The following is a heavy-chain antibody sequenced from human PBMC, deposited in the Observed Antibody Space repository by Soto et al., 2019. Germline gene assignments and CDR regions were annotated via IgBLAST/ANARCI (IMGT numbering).Heavy chain of an antibody. CDR3: TTAAGPTADS. D-gene: IGHD1-26*01. V-gene: IGHV3-15*01. Sequence: ESGGGLVEPGGSLRLSCVDSGSTFSKAWMSWVRQAPGKGLEWIGRIKSKTEGGTTQYSAAVKGRFTISRDDSKRTLFLQMTSLESGDTAIYYCTTAAGPTADSWGQGTLVAVS. J-gene: IGHJ4*02. CDR1: GSTFSKAW. CDR2: IKSKTEGGTT.